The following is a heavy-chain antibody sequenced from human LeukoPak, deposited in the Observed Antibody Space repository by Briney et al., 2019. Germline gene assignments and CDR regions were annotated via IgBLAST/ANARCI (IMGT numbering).Heavy chain of an antibody. V-gene: IGHV3-30*03. CDR3: ARDQGVVVHGKYHYYGMDV. J-gene: IGHJ6*02. Sequence: GGSLRLSCAASGFTFSSYGIHWVRQAPGKGLEWVAAISYDGSSKYYADSVKGRFTISKDNSKTPLYLQMNSLRAEDTAVYYCARDQGVVVHGKYHYYGMDVWGQGTTVTVSS. CDR1: GFTFSSYG. CDR2: ISYDGSSK. D-gene: IGHD3-22*01.